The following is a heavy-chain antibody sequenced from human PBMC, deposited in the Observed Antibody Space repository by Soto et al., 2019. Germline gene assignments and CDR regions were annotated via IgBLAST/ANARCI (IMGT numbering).Heavy chain of an antibody. CDR3: ARGELVSRVDAFDI. J-gene: IGHJ3*02. CDR2: MNPNSGNT. Sequence: GASVKVSCKASGYTFTSYDINWVRQATGQGLEWMGWMNPNSGNTGYAQKFQGRVTMTRNTSISTAYMELSSLRSEDTAVYYCARGELVSRVDAFDIWGQGTMLTVSS. CDR1: GYTFTSYD. V-gene: IGHV1-8*01. D-gene: IGHD6-6*01.